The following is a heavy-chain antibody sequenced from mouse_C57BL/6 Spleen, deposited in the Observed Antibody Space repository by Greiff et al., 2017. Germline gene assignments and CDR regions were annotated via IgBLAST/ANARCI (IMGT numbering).Heavy chain of an antibody. Sequence: VQLQQPGAEPVKPGASVKLSCKASGYTFTSYWMHWVKQRPGQGLEWIGMIHPNSGSTNYNEKFKSKATLTVDKSSSTAYMQLRSLTSEDSAVYYCARTDYSNYYAMDYWGQGTSVTVSS. CDR3: ARTDYSNYYAMDY. J-gene: IGHJ4*01. CDR1: GYTFTSYW. V-gene: IGHV1-64*01. CDR2: IHPNSGST. D-gene: IGHD2-5*01.